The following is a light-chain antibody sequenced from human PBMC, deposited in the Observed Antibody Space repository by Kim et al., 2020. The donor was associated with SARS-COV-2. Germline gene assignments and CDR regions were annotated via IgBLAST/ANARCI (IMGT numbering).Light chain of an antibody. V-gene: IGLV1-40*01. CDR2: GNS. Sequence: ELTQPPSVSGAPGQRVTISCTGSSSNIGAGYDVHWYQQLPGTAPKLLIYGNSNRPSGVPDRFSGSKSGTSASLAITGLQAEDEADYYCQSYDSSLSGWVFGGGTKLTVL. CDR1: SSNIGAGYD. CDR3: QSYDSSLSGWV. J-gene: IGLJ3*02.